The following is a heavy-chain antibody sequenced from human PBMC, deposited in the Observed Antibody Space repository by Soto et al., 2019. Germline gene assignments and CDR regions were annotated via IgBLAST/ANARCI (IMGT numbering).Heavy chain of an antibody. J-gene: IGHJ6*03. D-gene: IGHD3-10*01. CDR2: IYSGGST. CDR1: GFTVSSNY. CDR3: ARSPMVRGVMTGEYYYYYMDV. Sequence: GGSLRLSCAASGFTVSSNYMSWVRQAPGKGLEWVSVIYSGGSTYYADSVKGRFTISRDNSKNTLYLQMNSLRAEDTAVYYCARSPMVRGVMTGEYYYYYMDVWGKGTTVTVSS. V-gene: IGHV3-66*01.